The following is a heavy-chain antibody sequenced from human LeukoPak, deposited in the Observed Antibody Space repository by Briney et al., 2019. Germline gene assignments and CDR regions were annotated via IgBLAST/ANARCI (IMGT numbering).Heavy chain of an antibody. CDR3: ARDVPGSIGTTARFDP. D-gene: IGHD1-1*01. CDR1: GYTSSSYG. Sequence: GASVKVSCKSSGYTSSSYGISWMRQAPGQGLEWIGWISTYNGNTNYARKFQGRVTMTTDTSTSTAYMELRSLRSDDTAIYYCARDVPGSIGTTARFDPWGQGTLVTVSS. J-gene: IGHJ5*02. V-gene: IGHV1-18*04. CDR2: ISTYNGNT.